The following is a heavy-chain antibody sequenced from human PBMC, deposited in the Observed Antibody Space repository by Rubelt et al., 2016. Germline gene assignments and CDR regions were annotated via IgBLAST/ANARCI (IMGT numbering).Heavy chain of an antibody. J-gene: IGHJ4*02. CDR1: GGSFSGYY. CDR2: IYYSGST. D-gene: IGHD3-10*01. CDR3: AREITMVRGVFDY. V-gene: IGHV4-59*01. Sequence: QLQLQESGPGLVKPSETLSLTCAVYGGSFSGYYWSWIRQPPGKGLEWIGYIYYSGSTNYNPSLKSRVTISVDTSKNQFSLKLSSVTAADTAVYYCAREITMVRGVFDYWGQGTLVTVSS.